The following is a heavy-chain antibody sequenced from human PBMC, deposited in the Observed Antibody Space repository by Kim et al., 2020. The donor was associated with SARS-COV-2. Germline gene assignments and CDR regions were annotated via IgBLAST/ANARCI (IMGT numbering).Heavy chain of an antibody. CDR1: GGSFSGYY. CDR2: INHSGST. D-gene: IGHD3-22*01. J-gene: IGHJ4*02. Sequence: SETLSLTCAVYGGSFSGYYWSWIRQPPGKGLEWIGEINHSGSTNYNPYLKSRVTISVDTSKNQFSLKLSSVTAADTAVYYCARSTSYYYDSSGYPPGHFDYWGPGTLVSFSS. CDR3: ARSTSYYYDSSGYPPGHFDY. V-gene: IGHV4-34*01.